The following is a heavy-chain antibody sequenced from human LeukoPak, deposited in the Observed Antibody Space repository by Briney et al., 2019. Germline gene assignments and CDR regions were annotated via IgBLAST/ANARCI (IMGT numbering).Heavy chain of an antibody. CDR2: IYTSGST. CDR1: GGSIGSGSYY. Sequence: PSQTLSLTCTVSGGSIGSGSYYWSWIRQPAGKGLEWIGRIYTSGSTNYNPSLKSRVTISVDTSKNQFSLKLSSVTAADTAVYYCAREEDGLYYLDYWGQGTLVTVSS. D-gene: IGHD3-16*01. V-gene: IGHV4-61*02. CDR3: AREEDGLYYLDY. J-gene: IGHJ4*02.